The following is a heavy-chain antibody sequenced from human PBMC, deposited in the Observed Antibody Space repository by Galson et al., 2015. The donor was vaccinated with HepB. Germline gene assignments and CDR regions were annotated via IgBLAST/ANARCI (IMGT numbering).Heavy chain of an antibody. CDR2: INAGNGNT. D-gene: IGHD1-26*01. Sequence: SVKVSCKASGYTFTSYAMHWVRQAPGQRLEWMGWINAGNGNTKYSQKFQGRVTITRDTSASTAYMELSSLRSEDTAVYYCASGPIVGAPPPGYWGQGTLVTVSS. CDR1: GYTFTSYA. CDR3: ASGPIVGAPPPGY. J-gene: IGHJ4*02. V-gene: IGHV1-3*01.